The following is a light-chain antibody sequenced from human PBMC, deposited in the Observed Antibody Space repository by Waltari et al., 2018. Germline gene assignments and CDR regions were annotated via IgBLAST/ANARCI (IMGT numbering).Light chain of an antibody. V-gene: IGLV3-21*02. CDR1: HIGGRS. CDR2: LDS. CDR3: HVWDGKTVM. Sequence: SSVLTQAPSVSVAPGQTATVTCGGDHIGGRSVHWYQQRPGRAPVLVVYLDSDRPSWIPDRFSGSKSGNAATLTISRVEAGDEADYYCHVWDGKTVMFGGGTKLTVL. J-gene: IGLJ3*02.